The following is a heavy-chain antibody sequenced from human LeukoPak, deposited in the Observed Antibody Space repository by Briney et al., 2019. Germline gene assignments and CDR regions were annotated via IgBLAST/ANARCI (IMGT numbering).Heavy chain of an antibody. CDR1: GYTFTSYA. V-gene: IGHV1-3*01. CDR3: ARVHCSSTSCYSIRFDP. J-gene: IGHJ5*02. CDR2: INAGNGNT. Sequence: ASVKVSCKASGYTFTSYAMHWVRQAPGQRLEWMGWINAGNGNTKYSQKFQGRVTITSDTSASTAYMELSSLRSEDTAVYYCARVHCSSTSCYSIRFDPGGQGTLVTVSS. D-gene: IGHD2-2*01.